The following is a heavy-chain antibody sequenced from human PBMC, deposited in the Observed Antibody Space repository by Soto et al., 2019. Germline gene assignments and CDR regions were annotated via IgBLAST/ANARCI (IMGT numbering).Heavy chain of an antibody. D-gene: IGHD1-26*01. V-gene: IGHV1-2*02. CDR2: IHLNSGGT. CDR3: AREGGVVGATSSAFDI. Sequence: ASVKVSCKASGYTFTGYYVHWVRQAPGHGLEWLGWIHLNSGGTNYAQSFQGRVTMTRDMSVSTVYMEMTCLSSDDTAVYYCAREGGVVGATSSAFDIWGQGTMVTVSS. CDR1: GYTFTGYY. J-gene: IGHJ3*02.